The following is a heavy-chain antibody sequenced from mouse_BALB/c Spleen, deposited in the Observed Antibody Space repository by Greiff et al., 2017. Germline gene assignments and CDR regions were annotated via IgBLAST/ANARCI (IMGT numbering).Heavy chain of an antibody. V-gene: IGHV5-9*03. D-gene: IGHD2-1*01. Sequence: EVKLMESGGGLVKPGGSLKLSCAASGFTFSSYTMSWVRQTPEKRLEWVATISSGGGNTYYPDSVKGRFTISRDNAKNNLYLQMSSLRSEDTALYYCARYGYGNYVSDWYFDVWGAGTTVTVSS. CDR1: GFTFSSYT. CDR2: ISSGGGNT. CDR3: ARYGYGNYVSDWYFDV. J-gene: IGHJ1*01.